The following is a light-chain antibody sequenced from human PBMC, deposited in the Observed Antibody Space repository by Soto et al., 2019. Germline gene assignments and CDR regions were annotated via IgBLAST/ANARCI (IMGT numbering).Light chain of an antibody. Sequence: DIVMTQSPGTVSLSPGETATLSCRASQSVSSNYVAWFHQKPGQAPRLLIYDASSRATGIPDRFSGSGSGTDFTLTISRLEPEDFAVYYCQQYGSSPRTFGQGTRLEIK. V-gene: IGKV3-20*01. CDR2: DAS. CDR1: QSVSSNY. CDR3: QQYGSSPRT. J-gene: IGKJ5*01.